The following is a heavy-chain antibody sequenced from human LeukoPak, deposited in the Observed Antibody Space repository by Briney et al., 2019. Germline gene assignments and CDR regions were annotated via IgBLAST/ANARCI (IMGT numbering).Heavy chain of an antibody. V-gene: IGHV4-34*01. Sequence: SETLSLTCAVYGGSFSGYYWSWIRQPPGKGLEWIGEINHSGSTNYNPSLKSRVTISVDTSKNQFSLKLSSVTAADTAVYYCARGRRGWFDPWGQGTLVTVSS. D-gene: IGHD3-10*01. CDR3: ARGRRGWFDP. CDR2: INHSGST. CDR1: GGSFSGYY. J-gene: IGHJ5*02.